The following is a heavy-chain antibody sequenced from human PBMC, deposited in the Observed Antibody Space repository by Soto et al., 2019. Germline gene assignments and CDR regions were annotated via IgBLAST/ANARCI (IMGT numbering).Heavy chain of an antibody. J-gene: IGHJ4*02. V-gene: IGHV4-59*01. D-gene: IGHD5-12*01. CDR3: AKYRRTDAEGYRLDF. Sequence: SETLSLTCSVSGASINNYYWSWIRQPPGKGLEWIGFVYYTGSTSTKYNPSLQSRVAMSVDSSKNQFSLKLTSMTAADTAIYYCAKYRRTDAEGYRLDFWGPGTLVTVSS. CDR2: VYYTGSTST. CDR1: GASINNYY.